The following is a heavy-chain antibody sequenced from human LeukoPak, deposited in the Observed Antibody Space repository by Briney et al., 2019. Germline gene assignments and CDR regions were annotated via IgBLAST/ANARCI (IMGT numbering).Heavy chain of an antibody. CDR3: ARETCSSTSCSRRLVFDY. CDR1: GGSISSYY. J-gene: IGHJ4*02. CDR2: IYYSGST. Sequence: SETLSLTCTVSGGSISSYYWSWIRQPPGKGLEWIGYIYYSGSTNYNPSPKSRVTISVDTSKNQFSLKLSSVTAADTAVYYCARETCSSTSCSRRLVFDYWGQGTLVTVSS. D-gene: IGHD2-2*01. V-gene: IGHV4-59*01.